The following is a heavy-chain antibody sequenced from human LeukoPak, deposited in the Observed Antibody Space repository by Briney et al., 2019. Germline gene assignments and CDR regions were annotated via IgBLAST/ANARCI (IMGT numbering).Heavy chain of an antibody. V-gene: IGHV3-21*01. J-gene: IGHJ4*02. D-gene: IGHD3-22*01. Sequence: GGSLRLSCADSGFTFSSYNMNWVRHAPGKGLEWVSSISSSSGYIYYADSVKGRFTISRDNAKNSLYLQMNSLRAEDTAVYYCASLAGYYYDSSGYQGFDYWGQGILVTVSS. CDR2: ISSSSGYI. CDR1: GFTFSSYN. CDR3: ASLAGYYYDSSGYQGFDY.